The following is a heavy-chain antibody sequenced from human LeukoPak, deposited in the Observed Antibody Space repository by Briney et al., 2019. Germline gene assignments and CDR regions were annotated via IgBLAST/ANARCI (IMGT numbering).Heavy chain of an antibody. D-gene: IGHD3-3*01. V-gene: IGHV4-39*07. CDR1: GGSISSSSYY. Sequence: SETPSLTCTVSGGSISSSSYYWGWIRQPPGKGLEWIGSIYYSGSTYYNPSLKSRVTISVDTSKNQFSLKLSSVTAADTAVYYCARVGRFLEWTYNWFDPWGQGTLVTVSS. CDR2: IYYSGST. J-gene: IGHJ5*02. CDR3: ARVGRFLEWTYNWFDP.